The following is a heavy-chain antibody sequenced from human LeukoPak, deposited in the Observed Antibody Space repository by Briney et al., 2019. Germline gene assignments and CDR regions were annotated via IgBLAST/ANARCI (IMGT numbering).Heavy chain of an antibody. J-gene: IGHJ3*02. CDR1: GYTFNSYG. V-gene: IGHV1-18*01. D-gene: IGHD2-21*02. Sequence: ASVKVSCKASGYTFNSYGFSWVRQAPGQGLEWMGWISAYNGDTNFAQKFQGRVTMTTDTSTSTASLELRSLKSDDTAVYYCARGAYCGGDCSSSDSFDIWGQGTMVTVSS. CDR2: ISAYNGDT. CDR3: ARGAYCGGDCSSSDSFDI.